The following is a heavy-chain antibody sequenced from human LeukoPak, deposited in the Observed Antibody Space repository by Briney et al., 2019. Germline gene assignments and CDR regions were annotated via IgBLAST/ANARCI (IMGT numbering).Heavy chain of an antibody. CDR3: ARGSGTFDY. CDR1: GFTVSSNY. CDR2: IYSGGIT. V-gene: IGHV3-53*01. Sequence: PGGSLRLSFAASGFTVSSNYMSWVRQAPGKGLEWVSIIYSGGITYYADPVKGRFTISRDNSKNTLYLQMNSLRAEDTAVYYCARGSGTFDYWGQGTLVTVSS. J-gene: IGHJ4*02. D-gene: IGHD3-3*01.